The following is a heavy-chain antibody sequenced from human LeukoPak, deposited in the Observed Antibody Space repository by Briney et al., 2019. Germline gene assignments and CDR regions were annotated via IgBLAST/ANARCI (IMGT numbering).Heavy chain of an antibody. V-gene: IGHV3-30*01. CDR2: ISYDGSNK. D-gene: IGHD4-17*01. Sequence: GGSLRLSCAASGFTFSSYAMHWVRQAPGKGLEWVAVISYDGSNKYYADSVKGRFTISRDNPKNTLSLRMNSLRAEDTAVYYCARGQGRGYGDYDWFDPWGQGTLVTVSS. J-gene: IGHJ5*02. CDR3: ARGQGRGYGDYDWFDP. CDR1: GFTFSSYA.